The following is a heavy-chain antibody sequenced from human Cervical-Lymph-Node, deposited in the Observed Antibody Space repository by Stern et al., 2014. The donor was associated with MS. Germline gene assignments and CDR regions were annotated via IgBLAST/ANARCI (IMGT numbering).Heavy chain of an antibody. J-gene: IGHJ4*02. Sequence: QAQLPESVPGLVKPSQPLSLTFTVSPDSISSGGYYWSWVRPHPGTGLEWIGYIYHTGSPYHNPALKRRPSLSVGTSKNQFSLKVTSVTAADTAVYYCARAPKDGYYSHYFDYWGQGTLVTVSA. CDR1: PDSISSGGYY. D-gene: IGHD3-22*01. CDR2: IYHTGSP. CDR3: ARAPKDGYYSHYFDY. V-gene: IGHV4-31*03.